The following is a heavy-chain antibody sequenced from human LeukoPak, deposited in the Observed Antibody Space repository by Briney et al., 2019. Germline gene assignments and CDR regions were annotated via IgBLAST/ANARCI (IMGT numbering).Heavy chain of an antibody. Sequence: GASVKVSCEASGYTFTSYGISWVRQAPGQGLERMGWISVYNGNTNYAQKLQGRVTMTTDTSTNTAYMELRSLGSDDTAVYYCARHQWLYDLWGQGTLVTVSS. J-gene: IGHJ4*02. CDR2: ISVYNGNT. D-gene: IGHD6-19*01. CDR3: ARHQWLYDL. CDR1: GYTFTSYG. V-gene: IGHV1-18*01.